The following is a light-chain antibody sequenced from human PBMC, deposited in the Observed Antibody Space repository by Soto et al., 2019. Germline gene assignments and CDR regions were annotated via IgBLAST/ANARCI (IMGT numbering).Light chain of an antibody. J-gene: IGLJ2*01. CDR1: SSDIGSDDF. CDR2: EVT. V-gene: IGLV2-14*01. CDR3: RSYRRTTFQHLV. Sequence: QSALTQPASVSGSPGQSINISCTGTSSDIGSDDFVSWSQHHPEKTPKLIIFEVTYRPTGISHRFSASKSGNTASLTISGLEAEDESIYYFRSYRRTTFQHLVFGGGTNMNVL.